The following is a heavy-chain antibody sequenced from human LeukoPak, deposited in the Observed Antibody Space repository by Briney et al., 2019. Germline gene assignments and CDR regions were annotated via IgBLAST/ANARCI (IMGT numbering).Heavy chain of an antibody. CDR1: GFTFSTYA. D-gene: IGHD2-2*02. J-gene: IGHJ4*02. CDR3: AKGYCSSTSCYIDY. CDR2: VIGSGSDT. Sequence: GGSLRLSCAASGFTFSTYAMTWVRRAPGSGLEWVSGVIGSGSDTYYADSVRGRFTISRDNSKNTLYLQMNSLRAEDTAVYYCAKGYCSSTSCYIDYWGQGTLVTVSS. V-gene: IGHV3-23*01.